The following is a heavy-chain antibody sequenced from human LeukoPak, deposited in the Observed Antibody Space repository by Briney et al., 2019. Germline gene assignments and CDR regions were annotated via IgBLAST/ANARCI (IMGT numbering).Heavy chain of an antibody. CDR1: GFTFSSSW. J-gene: IGHJ4*02. D-gene: IGHD1-14*01. CDR3: ATPAY. V-gene: IGHV3-7*01. CDR2: INQVGSEK. Sequence: GGSLRLSCAASGFTFSSSWMNWVRQAPGKGLESVANINQVGSEKYYVDSVKGRFTISRDNAKNSLYLQMNSLRAEDTAVYYCATPAYWGQGTLVTVSS.